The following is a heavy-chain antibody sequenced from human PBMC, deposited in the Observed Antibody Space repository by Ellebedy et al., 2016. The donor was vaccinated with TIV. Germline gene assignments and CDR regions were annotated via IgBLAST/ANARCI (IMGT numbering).Heavy chain of an antibody. CDR1: GFTVSSNY. D-gene: IGHD3-22*01. CDR2: IYSGGST. Sequence: PGGSLRLSCAASGFTVSSNYMSWVRQAPGKGLEWVSVIYSGGSTYYADSVEGRFIISRDTSKKTLYLQMNGLRAEDTAIYYCAKGRGGGSDSSAPRYYFDYWGLGTLVTVSS. J-gene: IGHJ4*02. V-gene: IGHV3-53*01. CDR3: AKGRGGGSDSSAPRYYFDY.